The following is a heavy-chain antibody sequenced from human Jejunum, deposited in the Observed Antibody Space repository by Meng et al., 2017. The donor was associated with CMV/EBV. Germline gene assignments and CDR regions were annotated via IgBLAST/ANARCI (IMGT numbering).Heavy chain of an antibody. V-gene: IGHV7-4-1*02. CDR2: INTHTGNP. CDR3: AKKRDWGNYFFDY. J-gene: IGHJ4*02. Sequence: CKASGYTFTSYAMYWVRQAPGQGLEWMGWINTHTGNPTYAQGFTGRFVFSLDTSVSTAYLQISSLEAEDTAVYYCAKKRDWGNYFFDYWGQGTLVTVSS. D-gene: IGHD3-16*01. CDR1: GYTFTSYA.